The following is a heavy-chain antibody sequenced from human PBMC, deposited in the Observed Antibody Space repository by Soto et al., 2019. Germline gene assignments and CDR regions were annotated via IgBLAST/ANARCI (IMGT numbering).Heavy chain of an antibody. V-gene: IGHV4-30-2*01. D-gene: IGHD1-26*01. CDR3: ATSPWESAGYYFDY. J-gene: IGHJ4*02. CDR1: GGSISSGGYS. CDR2: IYHSGST. Sequence: KSSETLSLTCAVSGGSISSGGYSWSWIRQPPGKGLEWIGYIYHSGSTYYNPSLKSRVTISVDRSKNQFSLKLSSVTAADTAVYYCATSPWESAGYYFDYWGQGTLVTVSS.